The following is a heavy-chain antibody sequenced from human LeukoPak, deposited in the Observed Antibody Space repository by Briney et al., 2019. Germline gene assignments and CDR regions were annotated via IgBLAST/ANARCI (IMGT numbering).Heavy chain of an antibody. CDR2: VYASGST. Sequence: PSETLSLTCTVSGGSISSYYWSWIRQSPGKGLEWVGYVYASGSTNYNPSLKSRVTMSVDTSKNQASLKLSSVTAADTAVYYCARHSSVVRGWFDPWGQGTLVTVSS. V-gene: IGHV4-4*09. J-gene: IGHJ5*02. CDR1: GGSISSYY. D-gene: IGHD2-15*01. CDR3: ARHSSVVRGWFDP.